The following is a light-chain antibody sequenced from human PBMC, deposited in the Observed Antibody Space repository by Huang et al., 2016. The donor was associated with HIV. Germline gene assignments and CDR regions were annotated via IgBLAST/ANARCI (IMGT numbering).Light chain of an antibody. CDR3: QQYNNWPPV. J-gene: IGKJ1*01. CDR1: QSVSSN. Sequence: EIVMTQSPATLSVSPGERATLSCRASQSVSSNLAWYQQKPGQAPRLLIYGASTRATGIPARFSGSGSGTEFTLTISSLQSEEFAVYYCQQYNNWPPVFGQGTKVEIK. CDR2: GAS. V-gene: IGKV3-15*01.